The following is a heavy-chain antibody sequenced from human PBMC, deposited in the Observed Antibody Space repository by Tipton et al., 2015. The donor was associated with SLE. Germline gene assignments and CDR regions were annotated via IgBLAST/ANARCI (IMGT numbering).Heavy chain of an antibody. V-gene: IGHV4-38-2*02. J-gene: IGHJ4*02. CDR3: ARQSFGGSWEFDY. CDR1: GFSLTNTYY. Sequence: TLSLTCTISGFSLTNTYYWGWIRQPPGEELEWIGSVYRDGRTFYNTTLKSRVTISIDTSKNQFSLHLDSVTAADTAVYYCARQSFGGSWEFDYWGQGTLVTVSS. CDR2: VYRDGRT. D-gene: IGHD2-15*01.